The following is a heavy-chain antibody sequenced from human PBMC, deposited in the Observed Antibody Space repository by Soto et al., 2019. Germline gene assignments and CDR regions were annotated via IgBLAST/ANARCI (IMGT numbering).Heavy chain of an antibody. Sequence: ASVKVSCKASGYTFTSYGISWVRQAPGQGLEWMGWISAYNGNTNYAQKLQGRVTMTTDTSTSTAYMELRSLRSDDTAVYYCARDIDDSGYDGIPFDYWGQGTLVTVSS. CDR3: ARDIDDSGYDGIPFDY. D-gene: IGHD5-12*01. V-gene: IGHV1-18*01. CDR2: ISAYNGNT. CDR1: GYTFTSYG. J-gene: IGHJ4*02.